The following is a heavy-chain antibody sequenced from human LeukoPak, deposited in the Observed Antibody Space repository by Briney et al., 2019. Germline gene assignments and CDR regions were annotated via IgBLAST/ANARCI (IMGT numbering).Heavy chain of an antibody. D-gene: IGHD2-2*01. Sequence: GGSLRLSCAASGFTFSSYGMHWVRQAPGKGLEWVAVISYDGSNKYYADSVKGRFTISRDISKNTLYLEMSSLRAEDTAVYYCAKRQLHDAFDIWGQGTMVTVSS. J-gene: IGHJ3*02. CDR2: ISYDGSNK. CDR1: GFTFSSYG. CDR3: AKRQLHDAFDI. V-gene: IGHV3-30*18.